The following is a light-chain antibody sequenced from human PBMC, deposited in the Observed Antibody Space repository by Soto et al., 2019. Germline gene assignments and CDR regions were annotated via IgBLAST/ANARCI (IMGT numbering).Light chain of an antibody. Sequence: IMMTQSPAPLSLSTGERATLSCRASQSVSSNLAWYQQKPGQAPRLLIYGASTRATGIPARFSGSGSGTEFTLTISSLQSEDFAVYYCQQYNNWPLTFGGGTKV. CDR3: QQYNNWPLT. V-gene: IGKV3-15*01. CDR2: GAS. CDR1: QSVSSN. J-gene: IGKJ4*01.